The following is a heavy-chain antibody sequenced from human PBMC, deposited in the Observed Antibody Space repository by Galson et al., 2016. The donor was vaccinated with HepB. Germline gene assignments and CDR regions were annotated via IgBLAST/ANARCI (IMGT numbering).Heavy chain of an antibody. CDR2: MNPHSGNT. J-gene: IGHJ4*02. CDR3: ARGGPYYYGSGSLPY. V-gene: IGHV1-8*01. D-gene: IGHD3-10*01. CDR1: GFAFTSYT. Sequence: SVKVSCKASGFAFTSYTIHWVRQATGQGLDWMGWMNPHSGNTAYAQKFQGRVTITRNTSISTAYMELTSLRSEDTAVYYCARGGPYYYGSGSLPYWGQGTLVTFSS.